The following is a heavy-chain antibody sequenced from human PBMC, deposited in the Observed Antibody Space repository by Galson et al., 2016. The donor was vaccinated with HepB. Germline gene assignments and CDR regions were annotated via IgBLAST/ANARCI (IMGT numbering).Heavy chain of an antibody. D-gene: IGHD5-24*01. CDR1: GFIFDDYS. J-gene: IGHJ4*02. Sequence: SLRLSCAASGFIFDDYSMHWVRQIPGKGLEWVSGIGWNSAYIDYADSVKGRFTISRDNAKNSLYLQMDSLRPEDTALYYCAKARSTNAYKVFDYWGQGILVAVSS. CDR2: IGWNSAYI. CDR3: AKARSTNAYKVFDY. V-gene: IGHV3-9*01.